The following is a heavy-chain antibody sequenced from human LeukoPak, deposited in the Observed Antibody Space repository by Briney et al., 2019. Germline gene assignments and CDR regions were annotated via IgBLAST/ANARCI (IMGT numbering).Heavy chain of an antibody. D-gene: IGHD2-2*01. CDR3: ARLHCSSTSCSSRGYNWFDP. CDR2: ISSSSSYI. Sequence: PGGSLRLSCAASGFTFSSYSMNWVRQAPGKGLEWVSSISSSSSYIYYADSVKGRFTISRDNAKNSLYLQMNSLRAEDTAVYYCARLHCSSTSCSSRGYNWFDPWGQGTLVPVSS. V-gene: IGHV3-21*01. CDR1: GFTFSSYS. J-gene: IGHJ5*02.